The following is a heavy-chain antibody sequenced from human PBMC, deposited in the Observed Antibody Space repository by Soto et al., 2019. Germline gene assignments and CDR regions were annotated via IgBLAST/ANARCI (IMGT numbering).Heavy chain of an antibody. D-gene: IGHD3-3*01. V-gene: IGHV4-31*03. J-gene: IGHJ6*02. Sequence: PSETLSLTCTVSGGSISSGGYYWSWIRQHPGKGLEWIGYIYYSGSTYYNPSLKSRVTISVDTSKNQFSLKLSSVTAADTAVYCCARLAATHYDFWSDPGHYYGMDVWGQGTTVTVSS. CDR2: IYYSGST. CDR3: ARLAATHYDFWSDPGHYYGMDV. CDR1: GGSISSGGYY.